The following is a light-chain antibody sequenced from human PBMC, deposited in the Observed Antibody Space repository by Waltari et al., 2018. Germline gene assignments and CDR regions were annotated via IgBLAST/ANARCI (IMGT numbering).Light chain of an antibody. V-gene: IGLV1-47*01. J-gene: IGLJ2*01. CDR3: AAWDDSLSGHVV. Sequence: QSVLTQPPSASGTPGQRVTISCSGSSSNIGSNYVYWYQQLPGTAPKLLIYRNNQRPSGVPDRFSGSKSCTSASLAISGLRSEDEADYYCAAWDDSLSGHVVFGGGTKLTVL. CDR2: RNN. CDR1: SSNIGSNY.